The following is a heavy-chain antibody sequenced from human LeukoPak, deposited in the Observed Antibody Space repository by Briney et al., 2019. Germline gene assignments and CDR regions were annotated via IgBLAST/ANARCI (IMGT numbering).Heavy chain of an antibody. Sequence: ASVKVSCKASGYTFNGYDMHWVRQAPGQGLEWMGWINPNTGNPTYAQGFTGRFVFSLDTSVSTTYLQISSLKAEDTAVYYCARAYQRLGGLSFPDQWGQGTLVSVSS. J-gene: IGHJ5*02. V-gene: IGHV7-4-1*02. CDR2: INPNTGNP. CDR1: GYTFNGYD. CDR3: ARAYQRLGGLSFPDQ. D-gene: IGHD3-16*02.